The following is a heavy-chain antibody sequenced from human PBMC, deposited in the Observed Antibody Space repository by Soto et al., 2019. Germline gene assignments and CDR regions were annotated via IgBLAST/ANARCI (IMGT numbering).Heavy chain of an antibody. CDR1: GFTFDDYG. V-gene: IGHV3-9*01. Sequence: EVQLVGSGGGLVQPGRSLRLSCVGSGFTFDDYGMHWVRQAPGKGLEWVSGISWDSYSIGYADSVKGRFTISRDNAKNSLYLQMNSLKSEDTALYYCAKARGGIDYWGQGTLVTVSS. CDR3: AKARGGIDY. D-gene: IGHD3-16*01. J-gene: IGHJ4*02. CDR2: ISWDSYSI.